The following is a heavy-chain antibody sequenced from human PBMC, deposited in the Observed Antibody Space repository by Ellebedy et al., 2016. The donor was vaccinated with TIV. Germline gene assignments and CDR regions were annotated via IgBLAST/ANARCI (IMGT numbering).Heavy chain of an antibody. J-gene: IGHJ6*02. V-gene: IGHV3-23*01. CDR2: ISGNGEYT. Sequence: GGSLRLSCAASGFTFSNYAMSWVRRSPGKGLDWVSLISGNGEYTYYADSVKGRLTISRDNSMDTLYLQMNSLRVGDTAVYYCAKLGFDILTGSGGMDVWGQGTTVTVSS. CDR3: AKLGFDILTGSGGMDV. CDR1: GFTFSNYA. D-gene: IGHD3-9*01.